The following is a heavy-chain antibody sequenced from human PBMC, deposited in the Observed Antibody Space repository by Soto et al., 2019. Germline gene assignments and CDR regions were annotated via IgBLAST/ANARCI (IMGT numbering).Heavy chain of an antibody. CDR3: ARDIGTWYYYYGMDV. CDR2: IIPIFGTA. V-gene: IGHV1-69*01. J-gene: IGHJ6*02. D-gene: IGHD1-1*01. CDR1: GGTFRRYD. Sequence: SVKGYCTSSGGTFRRYDISWVRQAPGQGLEWMGGIIPIFGTANYAQKFQGRVTITADESTSTAYMELSSLRSEDTAVYYCARDIGTWYYYYGMDVWGQGTTVTVS.